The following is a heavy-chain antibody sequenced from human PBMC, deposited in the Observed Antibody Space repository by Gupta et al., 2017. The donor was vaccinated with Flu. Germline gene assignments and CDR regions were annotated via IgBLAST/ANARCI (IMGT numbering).Heavy chain of an antibody. CDR1: GFTFADYA. J-gene: IGHJ6*03. CDR2: ISWNSGSI. D-gene: IGHD1-14*01. V-gene: IGHV3-9*01. Sequence: EVQLVVSVAVLLRPRCSLQLVVPACGFTFADYAMHWVRQAPGKGLEWVSGISWNSGSIGYADSVKGRFTISRDNAKNSLYLQMNSLRAEDTALYYCAKASGGNLYYYYMDVWGKGTTVTVSS. CDR3: AKASGGNLYYYYMDV.